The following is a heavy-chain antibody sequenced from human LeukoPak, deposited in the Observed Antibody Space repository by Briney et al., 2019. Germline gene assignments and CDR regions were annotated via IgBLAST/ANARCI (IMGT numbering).Heavy chain of an antibody. CDR2: IYYSGST. Sequence: PSETLSLTCTVSGGSISSYYWSWIRQPPGKGLEWIGYIYYSGSTNYNPSLKSRVTISVDTSKNQFSLKLSSVTAADTAVYFCASAYGSGSPLGAFDIWGQGTMVSVSS. D-gene: IGHD3-10*01. J-gene: IGHJ3*02. CDR3: ASAYGSGSPLGAFDI. V-gene: IGHV4-59*01. CDR1: GGSISSYY.